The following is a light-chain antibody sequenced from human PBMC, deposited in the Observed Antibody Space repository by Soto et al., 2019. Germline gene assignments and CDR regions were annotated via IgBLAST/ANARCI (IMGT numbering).Light chain of an antibody. J-gene: IGKJ1*01. CDR2: SAS. V-gene: IGKV1-39*01. Sequence: DIQMTQSPSSLSASVGDRVTITFRAGQTVTDYLNWYQHKPGKAPKLLIYSASTLQTGVPSRFSGSGSGTDFTLTIPSLQPEDFGTYYCHKTYSTPQTFGQGTKVDIK. CDR3: HKTYSTPQT. CDR1: QTVTDY.